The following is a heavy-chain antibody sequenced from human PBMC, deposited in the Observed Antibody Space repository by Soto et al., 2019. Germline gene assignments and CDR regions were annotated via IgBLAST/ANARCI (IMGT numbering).Heavy chain of an antibody. CDR3: ARGPYSSGWYVVDY. CDR2: LYSSGNT. D-gene: IGHD6-19*01. Sequence: QVQLQESGPGLVKPSETLSLTCTVSGASISAYAWSWIRQPAGKGLEWIGRLYSSGNTNYNPSFKSRLTMSADTSKNQFSLKLSSVTAADTAVHYCARGPYSSGWYVVDYWGQGTLVTVSS. CDR1: GASISAYA. V-gene: IGHV4-4*07. J-gene: IGHJ4*02.